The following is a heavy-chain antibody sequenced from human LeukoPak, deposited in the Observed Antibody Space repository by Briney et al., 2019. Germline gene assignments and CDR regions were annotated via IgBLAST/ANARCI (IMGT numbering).Heavy chain of an antibody. D-gene: IGHD2-2*01. CDR1: GFTFSTYW. V-gene: IGHV3-7*01. Sequence: PGGSLRLSCAASGFTFSTYWMAWVRQAPGKGLEWVANIKQDGSEKYYVDSVKGRFTISRDNAKNSLYLQMNSLRAEDTAVYYCARYCSTLICRENTFDYWGQGTLVTVSS. CDR3: ARYCSTLICRENTFDY. CDR2: IKQDGSEK. J-gene: IGHJ4*02.